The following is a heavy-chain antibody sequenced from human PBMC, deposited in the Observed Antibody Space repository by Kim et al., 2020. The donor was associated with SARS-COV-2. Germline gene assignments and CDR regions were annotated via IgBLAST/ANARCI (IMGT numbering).Heavy chain of an antibody. CDR2: ISWNSGSI. Sequence: GGSLRLSCAASGFTFDDYAMHWVRQAPGKGLEWVSGISWNSGSIGYADSVKGRFTISRDNAKNSLYLQMNSLRAEDTALYYCAKGLRFLEPGPQDWFDPWGQGTLVTVSS. CDR1: GFTFDDYA. CDR3: AKGLRFLEPGPQDWFDP. D-gene: IGHD3-3*01. V-gene: IGHV3-9*01. J-gene: IGHJ5*02.